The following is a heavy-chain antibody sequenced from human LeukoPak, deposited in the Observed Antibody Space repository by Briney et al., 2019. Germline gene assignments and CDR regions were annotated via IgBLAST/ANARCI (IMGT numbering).Heavy chain of an antibody. Sequence: ASVKVSCKASGYPFNNYDINWVRQATGQGLEWMGWMNPRSGKTGYAQNFQGRVTMTRDTSISTAYMELSSLRSEDTAVYYCARDSLRYFDWLLRGWYFDLWGRGTLVTVSS. V-gene: IGHV1-8*01. J-gene: IGHJ2*01. D-gene: IGHD3-9*01. CDR3: ARDSLRYFDWLLRGWYFDL. CDR1: GYPFNNYD. CDR2: MNPRSGKT.